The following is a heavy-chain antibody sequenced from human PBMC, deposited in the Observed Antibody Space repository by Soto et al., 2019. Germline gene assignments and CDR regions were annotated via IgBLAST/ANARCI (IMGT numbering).Heavy chain of an antibody. V-gene: IGHV4-30-4*08. CDR3: ARAILLVPAAMGYYFDY. J-gene: IGHJ4*02. CDR2: IYYSGST. Sequence: SETLSLTCTVSGGSISSYYWSWIRQPPGKGLEWIGYIYYSGSTYYNPSLKSRVTISVDTSKNQFSLKLSSVTAADTAVYYCARAILLVPAAMGYYFDYWGQGTLVTVSS. CDR1: GGSISSYY. D-gene: IGHD2-2*01.